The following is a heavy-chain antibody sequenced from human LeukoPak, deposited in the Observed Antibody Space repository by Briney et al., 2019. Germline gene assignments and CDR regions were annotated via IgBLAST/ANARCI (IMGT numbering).Heavy chain of an antibody. CDR1: GFTFSSYA. V-gene: IGHV3-23*01. CDR2: ISGSGGST. CDR3: AKSSYCGGDCYLLAFDI. Sequence: GGSLRLSCAASGFTFSSYAMSWVRQAPGKGLEWVSAISGSGGSTYYADSVKGRFTISRDNSKNTLYLQMNSLRAEDTAVYYCAKSSYCGGDCYLLAFDIWGQGTMVTVSP. D-gene: IGHD2-21*02. J-gene: IGHJ3*02.